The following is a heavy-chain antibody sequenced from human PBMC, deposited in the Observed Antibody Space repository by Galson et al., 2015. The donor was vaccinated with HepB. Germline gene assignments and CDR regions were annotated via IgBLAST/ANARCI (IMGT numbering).Heavy chain of an antibody. J-gene: IGHJ6*02. CDR2: ISLSGQTI. V-gene: IGHV3-48*03. CDR3: ARDGDGYCFGGHDRPDV. D-gene: IGHD2-2*03. Sequence: SLRLSCAASGFIFSSFEMNWVRQAPGKGLEWVAHISLSGQTIYYADSVKGRFTISRDNTKNSLCLQMNGLRVDDTAVYFCARDGDGYCFGGHDRPDVWGQGTTVTVSS. CDR1: GFIFSSFE.